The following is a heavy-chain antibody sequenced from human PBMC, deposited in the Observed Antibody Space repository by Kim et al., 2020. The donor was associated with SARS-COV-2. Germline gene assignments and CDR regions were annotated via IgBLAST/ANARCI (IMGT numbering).Heavy chain of an antibody. CDR2: IYYSGST. D-gene: IGHD2-2*01. V-gene: IGHV4-39*01. CDR3: ARVGVVPAAPRGYYYYGMDV. Sequence: SETLSLTCAVSGGSISSSSYYWGWIRQPPGKGLEWIGSIYYSGSTYYNPSLKSRVTISVDTSKNQFSLKLSSVTAADTAVYYCARVGVVPAAPRGYYYYGMDVWGQGTTVTVSS. J-gene: IGHJ6*02. CDR1: GGSISSSSYY.